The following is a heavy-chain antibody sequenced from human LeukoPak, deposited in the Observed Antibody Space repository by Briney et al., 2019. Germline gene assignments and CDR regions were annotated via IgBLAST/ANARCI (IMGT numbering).Heavy chain of an antibody. V-gene: IGHV3-23*01. Sequence: GGSLRLSCAASGFTFDDYAMSWVRQAPGKGLEWVSAISGSGGSTYYADSVKGRFTISRDNSKNTLYLQMNSLRAEDTAVYYCAKSAITGTLRNWFDPWGQGTLVTVSS. CDR1: GFTFDDYA. J-gene: IGHJ5*02. CDR2: ISGSGGST. CDR3: AKSAITGTLRNWFDP. D-gene: IGHD1-20*01.